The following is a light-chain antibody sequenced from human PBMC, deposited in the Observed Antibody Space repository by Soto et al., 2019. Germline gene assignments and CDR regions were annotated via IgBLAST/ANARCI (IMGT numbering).Light chain of an antibody. CDR3: QQANSFQRT. CDR1: RDVGMW. Sequence: DGKMTQSPPSVVASFGDRVTLAXRASRDVGMWLAWYQQEPGKAQTXXLXGASSLESGVPPAYSGSGYGTDFTHAISSLHPEECATYSCQQANSFQRTFGQGTRL. J-gene: IGKJ5*01. V-gene: IGKV1-12*01. CDR2: GAS.